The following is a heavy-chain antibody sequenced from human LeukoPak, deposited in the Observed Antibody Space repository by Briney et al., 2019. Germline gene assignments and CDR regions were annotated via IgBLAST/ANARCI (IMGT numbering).Heavy chain of an antibody. D-gene: IGHD3-3*01. Sequence: KPSETLSLPCAVSGYSISSGYYWGWIRQPPGKGLEWIGSIYHSGSTYYNPSLKSRVTISVDTSKNQFSLKLSSVTAADTAVYYCASVAWRGYYWFDPWGQGTLVTVSS. V-gene: IGHV4-38-2*01. CDR1: GYSISSGYY. CDR2: IYHSGST. J-gene: IGHJ5*02. CDR3: ASVAWRGYYWFDP.